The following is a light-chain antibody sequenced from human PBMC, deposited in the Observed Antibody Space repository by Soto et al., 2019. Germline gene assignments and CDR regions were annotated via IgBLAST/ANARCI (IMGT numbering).Light chain of an antibody. CDR2: EVT. Sequence: QSVLTQPASVSGSPGQSITISCTGTSSDVGDYNYVSWYQQHPGKAPKLMIYEVTNRPSGVCNRFSGSKSGNTASLSISGLQAEDEADYYCTSFTSSSTLVFGTGTKLTVL. J-gene: IGLJ1*01. CDR3: TSFTSSSTLV. CDR1: SSDVGDYNY. V-gene: IGLV2-14*01.